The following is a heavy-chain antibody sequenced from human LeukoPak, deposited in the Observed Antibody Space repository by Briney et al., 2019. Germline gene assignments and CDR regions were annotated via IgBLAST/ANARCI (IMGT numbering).Heavy chain of an antibody. Sequence: GGSLRLSCAASGFTFSSYAMSWVRQTPGKGLEWVSAISGSGGSTYYADSVEGRFTISRDNSKNTLYLQMNSLRAEDTAVYYCATDIVVVPAAIRLGPYYFDYWGQGTLVTVSS. CDR1: GFTFSSYA. D-gene: IGHD2-2*02. V-gene: IGHV3-23*01. CDR2: ISGSGGST. CDR3: ATDIVVVPAAIRLGPYYFDY. J-gene: IGHJ4*02.